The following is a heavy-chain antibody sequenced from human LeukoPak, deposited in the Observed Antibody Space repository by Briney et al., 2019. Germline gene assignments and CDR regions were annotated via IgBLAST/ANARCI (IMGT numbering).Heavy chain of an antibody. CDR2: ITYDGSNK. CDR3: AKDDYSNYFA. J-gene: IGHJ4*02. D-gene: IGHD4-11*01. Sequence: GRSLRLSCAASGFTFSSNAMHWVRQAPGKGLEWVAVITYDGSNKYYADSVKGRFTISRDNSKNTLYLQMNSLRAEDTAVYYCAKDDYSNYFAWGQGTLVTVSS. V-gene: IGHV3-30-3*01. CDR1: GFTFSSNA.